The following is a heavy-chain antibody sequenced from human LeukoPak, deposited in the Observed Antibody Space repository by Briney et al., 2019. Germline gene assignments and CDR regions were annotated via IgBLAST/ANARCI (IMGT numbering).Heavy chain of an antibody. Sequence: GASVKVSCKASGGTFSSYAISWVRQAPGQGLEWMGGIIPIFGTANYAQKFQGRVTITADESTSTAYMELSSLRSEDTAVYYCARGYSYGNYYYYYMDVWGKGTTVTVSS. V-gene: IGHV1-69*13. CDR3: ARGYSYGNYYYYYMDV. J-gene: IGHJ6*03. CDR2: IIPIFGTA. D-gene: IGHD5-18*01. CDR1: GGTFSSYA.